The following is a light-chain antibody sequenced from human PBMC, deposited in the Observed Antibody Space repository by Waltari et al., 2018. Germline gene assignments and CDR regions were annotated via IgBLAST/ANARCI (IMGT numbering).Light chain of an antibody. CDR3: QQNRI. J-gene: IGKJ2*01. V-gene: IGKV1-39*01. CDR2: AAS. Sequence: IQMTQSPSSLSASVGDRVTIPCRASQSISRYLNWYQQKPGKAPKLLISAASSLQSGVPSRFSGSGSGTDFTLSITSLQPEDFATYYCQQNRIFGQGTKLEIK. CDR1: QSISRY.